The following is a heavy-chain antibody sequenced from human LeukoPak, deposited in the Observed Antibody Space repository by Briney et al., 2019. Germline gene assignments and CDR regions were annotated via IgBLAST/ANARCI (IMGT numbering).Heavy chain of an antibody. V-gene: IGHV3-74*01. CDR3: ARDIAHCSGDICYNIRFDF. D-gene: IGHD2-15*01. CDR1: GFTLSTYW. J-gene: IGHJ5*01. CDR2: INTDGSST. Sequence: GGSLRLSCAAYGFTLSTYWMNWVRHAPGKGLVWVSRINTDGSSTSYADSVKGRFTISRDNAKNSLYLQMNSLRAEDTAVYYCARDIAHCSGDICYNIRFDFWGQGTLVTVSS.